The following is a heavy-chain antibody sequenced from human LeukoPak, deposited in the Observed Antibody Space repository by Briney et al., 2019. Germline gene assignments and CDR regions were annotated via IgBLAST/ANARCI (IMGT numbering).Heavy chain of an antibody. V-gene: IGHV3-11*04. D-gene: IGHD3-22*01. CDR1: GGSISSYY. Sequence: LSLTCTVSGGSISSYYWSWIRQAPGKGLEWVSYISSSGSTIYYADSVKGRFTISRDDAKNSLYLQMNSLRAEDTAVYYCARDGRYYYDSSGYSSFDYWGQGTLVTVSS. CDR2: ISSSGSTI. CDR3: ARDGRYYYDSSGYSSFDY. J-gene: IGHJ4*02.